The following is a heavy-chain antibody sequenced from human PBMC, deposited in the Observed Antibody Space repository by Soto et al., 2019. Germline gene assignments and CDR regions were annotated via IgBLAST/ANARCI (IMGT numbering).Heavy chain of an antibody. Sequence: PGGSLRLSCKASGFTFSDFGMHWVRQAPGKGLEWVSAIWYDGSYQYYADSVRGRFTTSRDNSNNTLLLEMNSLRVEDTAVYYCARGTTYYYGSGSPLTFDFWGQGTLVTVSS. J-gene: IGHJ4*02. CDR2: IWYDGSYQ. CDR3: ARGTTYYYGSGSPLTFDF. V-gene: IGHV3-33*01. CDR1: GFTFSDFG. D-gene: IGHD3-10*01.